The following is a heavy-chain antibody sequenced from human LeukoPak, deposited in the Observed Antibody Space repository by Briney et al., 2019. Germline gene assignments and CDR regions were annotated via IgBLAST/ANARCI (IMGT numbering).Heavy chain of an antibody. J-gene: IGHJ4*02. D-gene: IGHD3-22*01. V-gene: IGHV3-48*04. CDR3: ARDQGENYDSSGYYPY. CDR1: GFTFSSYA. CDR2: ISGSSGST. Sequence: GGSLRLSCAASGFTFSSYAMSWVRQAPGKGLEWVSYISGSSGSTNYADSVMGRFTISRDNGKNSLYLQMNSLRAEDTAVYYCARDQGENYDSSGYYPYWGQGTLVTVSS.